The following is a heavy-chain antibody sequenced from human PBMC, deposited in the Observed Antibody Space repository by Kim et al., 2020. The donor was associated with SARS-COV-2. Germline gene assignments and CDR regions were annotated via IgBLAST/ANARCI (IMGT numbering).Heavy chain of an antibody. V-gene: IGHV5-51*01. J-gene: IGHJ6*02. CDR3: ARRGTTVTSRRDYYGMDV. Sequence: GESLKISCKGSGYSFTSYWIGWVRQMPGKGLEWRGIIYPGDSDTRYSPSFQGQVTISADKSISTAYLQWSSLKASDTAMYYCARRGTTVTSRRDYYGMDVWGQGTTVTVSS. CDR1: GYSFTSYW. CDR2: IYPGDSDT. D-gene: IGHD4-4*01.